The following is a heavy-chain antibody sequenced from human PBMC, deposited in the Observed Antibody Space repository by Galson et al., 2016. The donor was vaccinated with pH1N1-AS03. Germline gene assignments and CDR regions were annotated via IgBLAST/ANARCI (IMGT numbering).Heavy chain of an antibody. D-gene: IGHD3-22*01. V-gene: IGHV3-48*03. CDR3: VRAEPYYYDRRKYFAFLL. CDR1: GFTFGDFE. Sequence: SLRLSCAASGFTFGDFEMNWVRQAPGKGLEWVAYISSSGDTTYYADSVKGRFTTSRDSVKDSLYLQMASLRVEDTALYYCVRAEPYYYDRRKYFAFLLWGQGTTVIVSS. J-gene: IGHJ3*01. CDR2: ISSSGDTT.